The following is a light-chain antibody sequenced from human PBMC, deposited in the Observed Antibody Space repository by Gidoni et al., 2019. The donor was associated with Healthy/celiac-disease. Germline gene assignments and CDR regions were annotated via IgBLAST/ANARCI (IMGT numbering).Light chain of an antibody. CDR2: EVS. Sequence: QSALTQPPSASGSPGQSVTISCTGTNSDVGGYNYVSWYQQHPGKAPKPMIYEVSKRPSGVPDRFSGSKSGNTASLTVSGLQAEDEADYYCSSYAGSNSVVFGGGTKLTVL. CDR3: SSYAGSNSVV. J-gene: IGLJ2*01. V-gene: IGLV2-8*01. CDR1: NSDVGGYNY.